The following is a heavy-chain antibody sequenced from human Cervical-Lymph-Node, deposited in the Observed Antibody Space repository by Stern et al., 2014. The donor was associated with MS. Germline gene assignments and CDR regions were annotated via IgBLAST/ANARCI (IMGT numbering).Heavy chain of an antibody. D-gene: IGHD3-3*01. Sequence: EVQLVESGGGLIQPGGSLRLSCAAPGFTVSNNYMSCVRQAPGKGLEWVSLIYTDDSTYYAGSVKGRFTISRDSSKNKLFLQMNSLRAEDTAVYYCARAIFGVNTAAMAPDAFDTWGQGTMVTVSS. CDR1: GFTVSNNY. CDR2: IYTDDST. J-gene: IGHJ3*02. V-gene: IGHV3-53*01. CDR3: ARAIFGVNTAAMAPDAFDT.